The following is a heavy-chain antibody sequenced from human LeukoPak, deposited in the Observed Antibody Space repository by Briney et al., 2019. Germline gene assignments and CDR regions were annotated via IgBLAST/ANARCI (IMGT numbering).Heavy chain of an antibody. CDR1: GFTFSSYA. D-gene: IGHD6-19*01. V-gene: IGHV3-23*01. CDR2: ISGSGGST. Sequence: GGSLRLSCAASGFTFSSYAMSWVRQAPGKGLEWVSAISGSGGSTYYADSVKGRFTISRDNAKNTVYLQMNGLRVEDTAVYYCATASAETGTFVYWGQGTLVTVSS. J-gene: IGHJ4*02. CDR3: ATASAETGTFVY.